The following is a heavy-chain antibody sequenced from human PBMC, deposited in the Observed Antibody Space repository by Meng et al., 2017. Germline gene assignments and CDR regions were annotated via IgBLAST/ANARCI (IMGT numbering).Heavy chain of an antibody. V-gene: IGHV5-51*01. D-gene: IGHD1-26*01. J-gene: IGHJ6*02. Sequence: KVSCKGSGYSFTSYWIGWVRQMPGKGLEWMGIIYPGDSDTRYSPSLQGQVTISADKSISTAYLQWSSLKASDTAMYYCARHGRIVGATFYYGMDVWGQGTTVTVSS. CDR3: ARHGRIVGATFYYGMDV. CDR2: IYPGDSDT. CDR1: GYSFTSYW.